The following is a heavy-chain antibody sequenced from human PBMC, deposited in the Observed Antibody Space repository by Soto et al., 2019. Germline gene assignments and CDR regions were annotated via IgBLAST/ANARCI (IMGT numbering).Heavy chain of an antibody. J-gene: IGHJ6*02. CDR1: GYSISSGYY. CDR2: IYHGGST. V-gene: IGHV4-38-2*02. Sequence: PSETLSLTCAVSGYSISSGYYWGWLRQPPGKGLEWIGSIYHGGSTYYNPSLKSRVTISVDKSKNQFSLKLSSVTAADTAVYYCARDRLEAARGYYYGMDVWGQGTTVTVSS. D-gene: IGHD2-15*01. CDR3: ARDRLEAARGYYYGMDV.